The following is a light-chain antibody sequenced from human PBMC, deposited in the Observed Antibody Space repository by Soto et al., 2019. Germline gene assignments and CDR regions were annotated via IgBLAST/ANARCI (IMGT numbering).Light chain of an antibody. J-gene: IGKJ1*01. CDR2: QTS. Sequence: EIVLTQSPATLSSFPGDRVTLSCRASQYINTRVAWYQHRPGQAPRLLIYQTSIRAADIPARFSANGSGTDFTLTISAVQPEEFALYYCHHRQSWPRTFGQGTKVDI. CDR3: HHRQSWPRT. V-gene: IGKV3-11*01. CDR1: QYINTR.